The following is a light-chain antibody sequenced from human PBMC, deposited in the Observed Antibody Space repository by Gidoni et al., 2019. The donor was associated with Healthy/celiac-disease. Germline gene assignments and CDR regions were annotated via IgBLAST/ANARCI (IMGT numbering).Light chain of an antibody. J-gene: IGKJ4*01. CDR3: HQYYSYPLT. CDR2: AAT. V-gene: IGKV1-8*01. Sequence: ILMTTSPSSFSASTGDRVTITRRASQGISSYLAWYQQKPGKAPKLLIYAATTLQSGVPSRFSGSGSGTDFTLTISCLQSEDFATYYCHQYYSYPLTFGGGTKVEIK. CDR1: QGISSY.